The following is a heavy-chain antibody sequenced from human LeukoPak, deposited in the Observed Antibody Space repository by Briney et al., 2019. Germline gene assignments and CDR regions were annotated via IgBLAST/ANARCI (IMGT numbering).Heavy chain of an antibody. CDR3: ARAPGRSWPHLFDY. D-gene: IGHD6-13*01. CDR2: ISSSSSTI. Sequence: PGGSLRLSCAASGFTFSSCSMNWVRQAPGKGLEWVSYISSSSSTIYYADSVKGRFTISRDNAKNSLYLQMNSLRAEDTAVYYCARAPGRSWPHLFDYWGQGTLVTVSS. V-gene: IGHV3-48*01. CDR1: GFTFSSCS. J-gene: IGHJ4*02.